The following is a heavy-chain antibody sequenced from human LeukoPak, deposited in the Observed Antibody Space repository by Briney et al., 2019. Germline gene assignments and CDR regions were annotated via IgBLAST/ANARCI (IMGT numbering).Heavy chain of an antibody. CDR2: IRSKARDYAT. CDR1: GFAFSGSA. CDR3: FAGSTTGYYMDV. J-gene: IGHJ6*03. Sequence: GGSLRLSCAASGFAFSGSALHWVRQASGTGLEWVGRIRSKARDYATAYAASLKGRFTISRDDSKNTAYLQMNSLKSEDTAVYYCFAGSTTGYYMDVWGNGTTVTVSS. V-gene: IGHV3-73*01. D-gene: IGHD2-2*01.